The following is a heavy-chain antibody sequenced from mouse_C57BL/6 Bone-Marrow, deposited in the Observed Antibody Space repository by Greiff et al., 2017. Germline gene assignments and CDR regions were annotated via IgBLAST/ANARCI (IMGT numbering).Heavy chain of an antibody. J-gene: IGHJ3*01. V-gene: IGHV1-5*01. D-gene: IGHD2-3*01. CDR2: IYPGNSDT. CDR3: SCDVYYDWVWFAY. Sequence: VQLQQSGTVLARPGASVKMSCKTSGYTFTSYWMHWVKQRPGQGLEWIGAIYPGNSDTSYNQKFKGKAKLTAVTSASTAYMELSSLTHEDSAVYYCSCDVYYDWVWFAYWGQGTLVTVSA. CDR1: GYTFTSYW.